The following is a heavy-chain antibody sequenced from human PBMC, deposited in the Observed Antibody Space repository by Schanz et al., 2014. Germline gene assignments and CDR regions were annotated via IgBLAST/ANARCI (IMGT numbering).Heavy chain of an antibody. CDR1: GFSVGNKY. V-gene: IGHV3-66*01. Sequence: EVQLVESGGGLVQPGGSLRLSCAASGFSVGNKYMNWVRQAPGKGLEWVSVIYIGGNTYYADSVKGRFTISRDNSKNTVYIQSNSLRAEDSAVYDCARGGRADYFDDWGQGTLVTVSS. CDR2: IYIGGNT. J-gene: IGHJ4*02. CDR3: ARGGRADYFDD.